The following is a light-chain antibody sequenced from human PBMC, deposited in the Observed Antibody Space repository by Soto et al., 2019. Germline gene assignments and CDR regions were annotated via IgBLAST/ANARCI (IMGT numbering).Light chain of an antibody. CDR3: SSFTTSSTLL. J-gene: IGLJ2*01. Sequence: QSALTQPASVSGSPGQSITISCTGTSSDVAAYNFVSWYQQHPGEVPKLMIYEVIKRPSGISDRFSGSKSGNTASLTISGLRAEDEADYYCSSFTTSSTLLFGGGTKLTVL. CDR2: EVI. V-gene: IGLV2-14*03. CDR1: SSDVAAYNF.